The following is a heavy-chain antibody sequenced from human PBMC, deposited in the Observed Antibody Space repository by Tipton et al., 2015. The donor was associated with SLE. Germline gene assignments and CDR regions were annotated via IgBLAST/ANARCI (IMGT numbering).Heavy chain of an antibody. D-gene: IGHD1-1*01. CDR1: GYTFTSYD. CDR2: ISAYTGNT. V-gene: IGHV1-18*01. Sequence: QVQLVQSGAEVKKPGASVKVSCKASGYTFTSYDISWVRQAPGQGLEWMGWISAYTGNTKYAQNLQDRVTMTTDTPPTTAYMELRSLRSDDTAVYYCVERYDTFEIWGQGTMVTVSS. J-gene: IGHJ3*02. CDR3: VERYDTFEI.